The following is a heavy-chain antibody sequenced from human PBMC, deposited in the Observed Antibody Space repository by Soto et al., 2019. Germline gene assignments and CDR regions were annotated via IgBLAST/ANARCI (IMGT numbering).Heavy chain of an antibody. CDR1: GYTFTSYA. Sequence: ASVKVSCKASGYTFTSYAMHWVRQAPGQRLEWMGWINAGNGNTKYSQKFQGRVTITRDTSASTAYMELSSLRSEDTAVYYCARDLGSGWPDYGMDVWGKGTTVTVSS. CDR2: INAGNGNT. J-gene: IGHJ6*04. V-gene: IGHV1-3*01. D-gene: IGHD6-19*01. CDR3: ARDLGSGWPDYGMDV.